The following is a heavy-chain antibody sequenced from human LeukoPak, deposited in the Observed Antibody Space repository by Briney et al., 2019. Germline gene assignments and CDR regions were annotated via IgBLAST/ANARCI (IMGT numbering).Heavy chain of an antibody. CDR2: IIPIFGTA. D-gene: IGHD3-10*01. V-gene: IGHV1-69*13. Sequence: SVKVSCKASGGTFSSYAISWVRQAPGQGLEWMGGIIPIFGTANYAQKFQGRVTITADESTSTAYMELSSLRSEDTAVYYCAKVQNKRFGEPFDYWGQGTLVTVSS. CDR3: AKVQNKRFGEPFDY. CDR1: GGTFSSYA. J-gene: IGHJ4*02.